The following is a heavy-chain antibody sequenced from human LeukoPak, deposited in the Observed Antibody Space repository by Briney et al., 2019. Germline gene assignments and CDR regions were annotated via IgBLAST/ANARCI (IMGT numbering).Heavy chain of an antibody. CDR3: AKARGSSVYEQFDY. D-gene: IGHD5/OR15-5a*01. Sequence: GGSLRLSCAASGFAFSTYAMTWVRQAPEKGLQWVSTISTSGRVTYYADSVEGRFTISRDNSKNTLYPQMNSLRADDTAVYYCAKARGSSVYEQFDYWGQGTQVTVSP. CDR2: ISTSGRVT. CDR1: GFAFSTYA. V-gene: IGHV3-23*01. J-gene: IGHJ4*02.